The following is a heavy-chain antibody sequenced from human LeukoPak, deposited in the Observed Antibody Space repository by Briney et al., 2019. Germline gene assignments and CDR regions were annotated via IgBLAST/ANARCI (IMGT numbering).Heavy chain of an antibody. CDR1: GYTFTSYY. J-gene: IGHJ4*02. CDR2: INPSGGST. CDR3: ARGVGGCFDY. Sequence: ASVNVSCMASGYTFTSYYMHGVRHAPGQGREWMGIINPSGGSTSYAQKFQGRVTMTRDTSTSTVYMELSSLRSEDTAVYYCARGVGGCFDYWGQGTLVTVSS. D-gene: IGHD1-26*01. V-gene: IGHV1-46*01.